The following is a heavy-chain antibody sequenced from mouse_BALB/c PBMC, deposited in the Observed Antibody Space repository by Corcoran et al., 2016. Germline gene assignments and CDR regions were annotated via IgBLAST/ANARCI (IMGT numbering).Heavy chain of an antibody. CDR3: ARGSSGYDY. V-gene: IGHV9-1*02. CDR2: INTYTGEP. Sequence: QIQLVQSGPELKKPGETVKISCKASGYTFTNYGMNWVKQAPGTGLKWMGWINTYTGEPTYADDFKGRFAFSLETSASTAYLQINNLKNEDMATYFCARGSSGYDYWGQGTTLTVSS. CDR1: GYTFTNYG. J-gene: IGHJ2*01. D-gene: IGHD3-1*01.